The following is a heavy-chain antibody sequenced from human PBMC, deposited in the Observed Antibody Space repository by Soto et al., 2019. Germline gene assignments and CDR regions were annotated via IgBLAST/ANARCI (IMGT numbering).Heavy chain of an antibody. CDR2: IYYSGST. CDR1: GGSISSGDYY. J-gene: IGHJ6*02. CDR3: AREEGGASVATTPLTYYYGMDG. V-gene: IGHV4-30-4*01. D-gene: IGHD5-12*01. Sequence: QVQLQESGPGLVKPSQTLSLTCTVSGGSISSGDYYWSWIRQPPGMGRVWIGYIYYSGSTYYNPSHKRRVTLSVDTSKNQFSRKLGSVTAADTAVYYCAREEGGASVATTPLTYYYGMDGWGQGTPVTVSS.